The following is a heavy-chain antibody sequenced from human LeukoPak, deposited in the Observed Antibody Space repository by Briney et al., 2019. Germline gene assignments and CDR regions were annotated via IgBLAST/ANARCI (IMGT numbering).Heavy chain of an antibody. D-gene: IGHD3-3*01. Sequence: PGGSLRLSCAAFGFTFDDYAMHWVRQAPGKGLEWVSGISWNSGSIGYADSVKGRFTISRDNAKNSLYLQMNSLRAEDTAVFYCARDQYDTWSRRGNFDSWGQGTLVIVSS. CDR2: ISWNSGSI. V-gene: IGHV3-9*01. CDR3: ARDQYDTWSRRGNFDS. CDR1: GFTFDDYA. J-gene: IGHJ4*02.